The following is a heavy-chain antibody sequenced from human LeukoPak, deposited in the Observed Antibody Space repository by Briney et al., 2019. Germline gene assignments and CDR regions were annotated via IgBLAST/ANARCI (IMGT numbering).Heavy chain of an antibody. CDR3: ARRTGSYWFDS. V-gene: IGHV1-8*01. J-gene: IGHJ5*01. D-gene: IGHD1-26*01. CDR2: MIPNSGNT. CDR1: GYTFTSYD. Sequence: GASVKVSCKASGYTFTSYDINWVRQATGQGLEWMGWMIPNSGNTDYAQKFQGRVTMTRNISISTAYMELSSLRSEDTAVYYCARRTGSYWFDSWGQGTLVTVSS.